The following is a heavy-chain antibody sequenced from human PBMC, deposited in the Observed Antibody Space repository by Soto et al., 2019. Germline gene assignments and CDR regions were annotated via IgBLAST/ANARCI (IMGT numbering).Heavy chain of an antibody. D-gene: IGHD3-3*01. CDR2: IRSKANSYAT. CDR1: GFTFSGSA. J-gene: IGHJ2*01. V-gene: IGHV3-73*01. Sequence: GGSLRLSCAASGFTFSGSAMHWVRQASGKGLEWVGRIRSKANSYATAYAASVKGRFTISRDDSKNTAYLQMNSLKTEDTAVYYCTAESYDFWSGPTRSRYFDLWGRGTLVTVSS. CDR3: TAESYDFWSGPTRSRYFDL.